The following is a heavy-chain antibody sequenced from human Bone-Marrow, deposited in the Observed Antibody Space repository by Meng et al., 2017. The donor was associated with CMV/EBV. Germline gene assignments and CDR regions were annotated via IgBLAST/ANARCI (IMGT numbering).Heavy chain of an antibody. Sequence: GGSLRLSCAASGFTFSTYGLRWVRQAPGKGLECVAFIQYDGSNKYYTDSVKGRFTISRDNSKNMVYLQMNSLRAEDTAVYYCAKVLGSSSSPFDYWGQGTLVTVSS. CDR3: AKVLGSSSSPFDY. J-gene: IGHJ4*02. V-gene: IGHV3-30*02. D-gene: IGHD6-6*01. CDR1: GFTFSTYG. CDR2: IQYDGSNK.